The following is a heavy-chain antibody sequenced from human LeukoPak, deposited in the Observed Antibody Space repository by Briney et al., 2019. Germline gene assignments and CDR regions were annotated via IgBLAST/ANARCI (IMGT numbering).Heavy chain of an antibody. D-gene: IGHD6-13*01. CDR3: ARDRSSYNSGWYFDL. V-gene: IGHV4-39*07. Sequence: SETLSLTCTVSGGSISSSSYYWGWIRQPPGKGLEWIGSIYYSGSTYYNPSLKSRVTISVDTSKNQFSLKLTSVTAADTAVYYCARDRSSYNSGWYFDLWGRGTLVTVSS. CDR2: IYYSGST. J-gene: IGHJ2*01. CDR1: GGSISSSSYY.